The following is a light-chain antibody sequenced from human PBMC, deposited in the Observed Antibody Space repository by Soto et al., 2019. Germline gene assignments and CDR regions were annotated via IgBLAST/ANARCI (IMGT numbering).Light chain of an antibody. V-gene: IGKV3-15*01. J-gene: IGKJ1*01. CDR3: KQRSNWPPT. Sequence: EIVMTQSPATLSVSPGETATLSCRASQSVSNNVAWYQQKPGQAPRLLILGASTRATGIPARFSGSGSGTEFTLSISSLQSEDFAVYYCKQRSNWPPTFGQGTKVDIK. CDR2: GAS. CDR1: QSVSNN.